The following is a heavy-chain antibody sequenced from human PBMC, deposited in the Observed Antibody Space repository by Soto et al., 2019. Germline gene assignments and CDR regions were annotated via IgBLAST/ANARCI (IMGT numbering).Heavy chain of an antibody. J-gene: IGHJ5*02. CDR3: AVFRGDNWFDP. CDR2: IYYSGST. D-gene: IGHD3-10*01. CDR1: GGSISSYY. V-gene: IGHV4-59*08. Sequence: QVQLQESGPGLVKPSETLSLTCTVSGGSISSYYWSWIRQPPGKGLEWIGYIYYSGSTNYNPSLTVRVTLAVDTPKHQFPLKLSSGTAADTAGYYRAVFRGDNWFDPWGQGTLVTVSS.